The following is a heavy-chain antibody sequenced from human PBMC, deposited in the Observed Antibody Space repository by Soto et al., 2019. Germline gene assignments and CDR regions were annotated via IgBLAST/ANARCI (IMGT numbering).Heavy chain of an antibody. CDR1: GFTFSSYA. J-gene: IGHJ4*02. CDR3: AKRGGSAPYGTFDY. Sequence: GGSLRLSCAATGFTFSSYAMSWVRQAPGKGLEWVSAISGSGGSTYYADSVKGRFTISRDNSKNTLYLQMNSLRAEDTAVYYCAKRGGSAPYGTFDYWGQGTLVTVSS. CDR2: ISGSGGST. V-gene: IGHV3-23*01. D-gene: IGHD4-17*01.